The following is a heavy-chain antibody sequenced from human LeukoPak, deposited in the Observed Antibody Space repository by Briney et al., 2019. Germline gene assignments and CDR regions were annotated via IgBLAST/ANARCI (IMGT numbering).Heavy chain of an antibody. Sequence: GGSLRLSCGASGFTFSTYGMHWVRQAPGKGLEWVAFIRYDGSNKYYADSVKGRFTISRDSSKNTLYLQMNSLRAEDTAVYYCARRAGAYSHPYDYWGQGTLVTVSS. CDR3: ARRAGAYSHPYDY. D-gene: IGHD4/OR15-4a*01. J-gene: IGHJ4*02. CDR1: GFTFSTYG. CDR2: IRYDGSNK. V-gene: IGHV3-30*02.